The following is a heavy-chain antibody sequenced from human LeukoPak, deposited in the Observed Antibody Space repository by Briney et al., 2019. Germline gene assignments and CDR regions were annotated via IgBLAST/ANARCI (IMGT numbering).Heavy chain of an antibody. CDR3: AREGRGYCSSTSCYSAFDI. J-gene: IGHJ3*02. CDR2: INPNSGGT. Sequence: EASVKVSCKASGGTFSSYAISWVRQAPGQGLEWMGWINPNSGGTNYAQKFQGWVTMTRDTSISTAYMELSRLRSDDTAVYYCAREGRGYCSSTSCYSAFDIWSQGTMVTVSS. CDR1: GGTFSSYA. V-gene: IGHV1-2*04. D-gene: IGHD2-2*02.